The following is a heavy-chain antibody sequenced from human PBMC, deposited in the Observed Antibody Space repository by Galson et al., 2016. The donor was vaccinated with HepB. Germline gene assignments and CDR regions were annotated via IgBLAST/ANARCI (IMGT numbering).Heavy chain of an antibody. Sequence: SLRLSCAASGFTFRDYYMTWVRQAPGKGLDWVSSITTTSNYIYYADSVRGRFTISRDNAKNALFLQMNNLRVEDTAVYFCARRTFGANDPSDYWGRGTLVTVS. CDR3: ARRTFGANDPSDY. CDR1: GFTFRDYY. V-gene: IGHV3-21*01. J-gene: IGHJ4*02. D-gene: IGHD3-3*01. CDR2: ITTTSNYI.